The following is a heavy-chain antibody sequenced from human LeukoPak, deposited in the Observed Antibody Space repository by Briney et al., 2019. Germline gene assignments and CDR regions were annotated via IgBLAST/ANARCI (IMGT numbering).Heavy chain of an antibody. CDR1: GGSISSYY. CDR2: IYYSGST. V-gene: IGHV4-59*01. D-gene: IGHD2-2*02. CDR3: ARVGYCSSTSCYTGYYYMDV. Sequence: PSETLSLTCTVSGGSISSYYWSWIRQPPGKGLEWIGYIYYSGSTNYNPSLKSRVTISVDTSKNQFSLKLSSVTAADTAVCYCARVGYCSSTSCYTGYYYMDVWGKGTTVTVSS. J-gene: IGHJ6*03.